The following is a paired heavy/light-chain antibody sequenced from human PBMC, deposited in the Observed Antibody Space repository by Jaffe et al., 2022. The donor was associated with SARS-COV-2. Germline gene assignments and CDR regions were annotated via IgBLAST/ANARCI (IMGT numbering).Light chain of an antibody. CDR3: QQYYSTPPYT. Sequence: DIVMTQSPDFLAVSLGERATINCKSSQSVLYNSNNKNYLAWYQQKPGQPPNLLIYWASTRESGVPDRFSGSGSGTDFTLTISSLQAEDVAVYYCQQYYSTPPYTFGQGTKLEIK. CDR2: WAS. CDR1: QSVLYNSNNKNY. J-gene: IGKJ2*01. V-gene: IGKV4-1*01.
Heavy chain of an antibody. CDR3: ARVSDAWEGALDY. Sequence: EVQLVESGGALVQPGGSLRLSCAASGFTFSNYWMTWVRQAPGKGLEWVAAIKQDGSQKYYVDSVKGRLTLSRDNAKNSLYLQMNSLRAEDTAVYYCARVSDAWEGALDYWGQGTLVTVSS. CDR2: IKQDGSQK. V-gene: IGHV3-7*01. J-gene: IGHJ4*02. D-gene: IGHD1-26*01. CDR1: GFTFSNYW.